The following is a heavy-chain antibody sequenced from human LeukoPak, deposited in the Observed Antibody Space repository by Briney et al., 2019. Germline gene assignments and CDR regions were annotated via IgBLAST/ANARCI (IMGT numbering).Heavy chain of an antibody. CDR3: AKDAVRGVIMDYFDY. J-gene: IGHJ4*02. V-gene: IGHV3-23*01. CDR2: ISVSGGST. D-gene: IGHD3-10*01. Sequence: PGRSLRLSCAASGFTFSSYAMNWVRQAPGKGLEWVSAISVSGGSTYYADSVKGRFTISRDNSKNTLHLQMNSLRAEDTAVYYCAKDAVRGVIMDYFDYWGQGTLVTVSS. CDR1: GFTFSSYA.